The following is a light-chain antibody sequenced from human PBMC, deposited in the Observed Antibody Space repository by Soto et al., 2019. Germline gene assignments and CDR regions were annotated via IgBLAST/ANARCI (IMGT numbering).Light chain of an antibody. J-gene: IGKJ2*01. Sequence: DIQMTQSPSSLSASVRDRVTITCRASQTISTHLNWYQQKPGKAPKLLIYAASTLQSGVPSRFSGRGSGTDFTLTINSQQPEDFATYYCQQSLTIPYTFGQGTKLEIK. CDR2: AAS. V-gene: IGKV1-39*01. CDR1: QTISTH. CDR3: QQSLTIPYT.